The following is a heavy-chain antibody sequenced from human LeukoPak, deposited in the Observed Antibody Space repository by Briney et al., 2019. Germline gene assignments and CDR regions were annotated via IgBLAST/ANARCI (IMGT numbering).Heavy chain of an antibody. D-gene: IGHD6-19*01. Sequence: PSETLSLTCAVYGGSFSGYYWSWIRQPPGKGLEWIGEINHSGSTNYNPSLKSRVTISVDTSKNQFSLKLSSVTAADTAVYHCARARIAVAGTDYWGQGTLVTVSS. CDR1: GGSFSGYY. J-gene: IGHJ4*02. V-gene: IGHV4-34*01. CDR2: INHSGST. CDR3: ARARIAVAGTDY.